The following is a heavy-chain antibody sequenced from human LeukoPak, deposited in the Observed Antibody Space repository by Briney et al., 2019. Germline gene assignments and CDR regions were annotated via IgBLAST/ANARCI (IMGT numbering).Heavy chain of an antibody. Sequence: SQTLSLTCTVSGGSISSGDYYWSWIRQPPGKGLEWIGYIYYSGSTYYNPSLKSRVTISVDTSKNQFSLKLSSVTAADTAVYYCARGSPRITIFGVVIVPFDYWGLGTLVTVSS. V-gene: IGHV4-30-4*01. CDR1: GGSISSGDYY. D-gene: IGHD3-3*01. CDR3: ARGSPRITIFGVVIVPFDY. J-gene: IGHJ4*02. CDR2: IYYSGST.